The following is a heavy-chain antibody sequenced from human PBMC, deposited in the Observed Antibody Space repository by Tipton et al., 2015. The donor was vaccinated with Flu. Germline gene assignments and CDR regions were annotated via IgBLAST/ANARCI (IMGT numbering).Heavy chain of an antibody. Sequence: QLVQSGAEVKKSGDSLKISCKGSGYRFTSYWIGWVRQMPGKGLEWMGVIYPGDSDTRYSPSFQGQVTISVDKSINTAYLQWNSLKASDTAMYYWAREYSNFGGRFDPWGQGTLVTVSS. D-gene: IGHD4-11*01. J-gene: IGHJ5*02. CDR2: IYPGDSDT. CDR1: GYRFTSYW. CDR3: AREYSNFGGRFDP. V-gene: IGHV5-51*01.